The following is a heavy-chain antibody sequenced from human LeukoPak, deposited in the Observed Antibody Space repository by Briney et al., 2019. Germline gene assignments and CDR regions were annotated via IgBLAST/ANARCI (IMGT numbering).Heavy chain of an antibody. J-gene: IGHJ4*02. D-gene: IGHD1-26*01. CDR1: GGSISSYY. CDR3: ARAKSGSYYGPDY. Sequence: PSETLSLTCTVSGGSISSYYWSWIRQPPGKGLEWIGYIYYSGSTNYNPSLKSRVTISVDTSKNQFSLKLSSVTAADTAVYYCARAKSGSYYGPDYWGQGTLVTVSS. V-gene: IGHV4-59*08. CDR2: IYYSGST.